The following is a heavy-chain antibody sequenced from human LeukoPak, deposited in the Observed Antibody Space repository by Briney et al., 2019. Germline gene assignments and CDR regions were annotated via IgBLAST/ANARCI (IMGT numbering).Heavy chain of an antibody. D-gene: IGHD3-3*01. CDR3: ARGPAFWSPQASFDAFDI. V-gene: IGHV3-74*01. J-gene: IGHJ3*02. CDR1: GFIFRDYW. CDR2: INAVESLT. Sequence: PGGSLRLSCAASGFIFRDYWMHWVRQAPGKGLVWVSRINAVESLTSYADSVKGRFTISRDNAKNTLNLQMNSLRVEDTAVYYCARGPAFWSPQASFDAFDIWGQGTLVTVSS.